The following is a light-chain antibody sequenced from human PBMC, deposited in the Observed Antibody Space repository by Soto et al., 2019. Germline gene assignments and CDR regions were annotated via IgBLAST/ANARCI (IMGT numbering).Light chain of an antibody. V-gene: IGKV1-5*03. CDR3: QKYNSHSRT. CDR2: KAS. Sequence: DIQMTQSPSSLSASIGDRVTITCRASQSINSWLAWYQQKPGKAPKLLISKASSLESGVPSRFSGSGSGTEFTLTISSLQPDDFATYYCQKYNSHSRTFGQGTKVDIK. CDR1: QSINSW. J-gene: IGKJ1*01.